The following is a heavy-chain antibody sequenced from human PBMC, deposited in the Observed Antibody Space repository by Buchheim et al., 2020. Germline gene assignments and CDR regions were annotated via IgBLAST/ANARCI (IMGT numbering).Heavy chain of an antibody. CDR3: ARVFAARLTLPYYYYGMDV. Sequence: QVQLQESGPGLVKPSQTLSLTCTVSGGSISSGDYYWSWIRQPPGKGLEWIGYIYYSGSTYYNPSLKSRVTISVDTSTNQFSLKLSSVTAADTAVYYCARVFAARLTLPYYYYGMDVWGQGTT. CDR1: GGSISSGDYY. D-gene: IGHD6-6*01. CDR2: IYYSGST. J-gene: IGHJ6*02. V-gene: IGHV4-30-4*01.